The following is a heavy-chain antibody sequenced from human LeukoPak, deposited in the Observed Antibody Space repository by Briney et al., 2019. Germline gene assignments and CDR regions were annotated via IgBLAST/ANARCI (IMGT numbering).Heavy chain of an antibody. D-gene: IGHD3-16*01. Sequence: GRSPRLSCAASGFTFSSYGMHWVRQAPGKGLEWVAVISYDGSNKYYADSVKGRFTISRDNSKNTLYLQMNSLRAEDTAVYYCATWVSLDYWGQGTLVTVSS. CDR2: ISYDGSNK. CDR1: GFTFSSYG. J-gene: IGHJ4*02. V-gene: IGHV3-30*03. CDR3: ATWVSLDY.